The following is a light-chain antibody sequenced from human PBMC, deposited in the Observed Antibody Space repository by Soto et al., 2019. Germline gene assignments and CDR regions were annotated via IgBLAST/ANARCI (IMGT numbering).Light chain of an antibody. CDR1: SSDVGTYNY. V-gene: IGLV2-11*01. Sequence: QSALTQPRSVSGPPGQSVSISCSGTSSDVGTYNYVSRYQQHPGKAPKLMIYDVSKRPSGVPDRFSGSKSGNTASLTISGLQAEDEADYYCCSYAGGYTHAVFGGGTKVTVL. CDR3: CSYAGGYTHAV. J-gene: IGLJ2*01. CDR2: DVS.